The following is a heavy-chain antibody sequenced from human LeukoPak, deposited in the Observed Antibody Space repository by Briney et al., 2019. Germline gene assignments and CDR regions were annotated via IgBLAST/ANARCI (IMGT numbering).Heavy chain of an antibody. CDR2: ISSSSTTI. D-gene: IGHD5-18*01. CDR3: ATTAMSRYYHGTDA. V-gene: IGHV3-48*04. CDR1: GFNFTKYS. Sequence: GGSLRLSCAASGFNFTKYSMNWVRQAPGKALEWISYISSSSTTIYYADSVKGRFAISRDNAQNSMFLQMDSLRVEDTAIYYCATTAMSRYYHGTDAWGQGTTVIVSS. J-gene: IGHJ6*02.